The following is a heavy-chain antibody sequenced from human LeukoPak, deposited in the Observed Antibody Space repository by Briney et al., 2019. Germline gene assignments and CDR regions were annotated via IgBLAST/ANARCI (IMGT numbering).Heavy chain of an antibody. J-gene: IGHJ3*02. Sequence: ASVKVSCKASVHTFTGYYVHWVRQAPGQGFEWLGWINPNSGGTKYAERFQGRVTMTRDTSISTAYMELSRLRSDDTAVYYCAVQYYYGSEEESAFDIWAQGTMVTVSS. CDR3: AVQYYYGSEEESAFDI. V-gene: IGHV1-2*02. D-gene: IGHD3-10*01. CDR2: INPNSGGT. CDR1: VHTFTGYY.